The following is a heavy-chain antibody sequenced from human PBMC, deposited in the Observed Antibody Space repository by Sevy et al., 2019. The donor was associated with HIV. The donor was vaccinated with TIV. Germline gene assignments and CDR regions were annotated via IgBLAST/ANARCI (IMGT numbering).Heavy chain of an antibody. CDR1: GGTFSSYA. Sequence: ASVKVSCKASGGTFSSYAISWVRQAPGQGLEWMGGIIPIFGTANYAQKFQGRVTITADESMSTAYMELSSLRSEDTAVYYCAREDCGGDCYNFDYWGQGTLVTVSS. CDR3: AREDCGGDCYNFDY. J-gene: IGHJ4*02. CDR2: IIPIFGTA. V-gene: IGHV1-69*13. D-gene: IGHD2-21*02.